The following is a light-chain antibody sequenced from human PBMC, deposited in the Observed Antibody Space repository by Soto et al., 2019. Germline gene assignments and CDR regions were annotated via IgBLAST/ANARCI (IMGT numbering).Light chain of an antibody. CDR2: EVS. J-gene: IGLJ1*01. CDR3: CSYAGSSTFV. CDR1: SSDVGSYNL. V-gene: IGLV2-23*02. Sequence: QSWLTRPASGSGSPGESITISSTGTSSDVGSYNLVSWYQQHPGKAPKLMLYEVSKRPSGVSNRFSGSKSGNTASLTISGLQAEDEADYYCCSYAGSSTFVFGTGTKVTVL.